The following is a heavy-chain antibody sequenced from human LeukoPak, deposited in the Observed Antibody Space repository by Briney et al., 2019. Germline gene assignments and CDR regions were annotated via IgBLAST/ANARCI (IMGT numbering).Heavy chain of an antibody. CDR1: GHTLTELS. CDR3: ANLGDFWSGYYPNWFDP. D-gene: IGHD3-3*01. V-gene: IGHV1-24*01. Sequence: ASVKVSCKVSGHTLTELSMHWVRQAPGKGLEWMGGFDPEDGETIYAQKFQGRVTMTEDTSTDTAYMELSSLRSEDTAVYYCANLGDFWSGYYPNWFDPWGQGTLVTVSS. CDR2: FDPEDGET. J-gene: IGHJ5*02.